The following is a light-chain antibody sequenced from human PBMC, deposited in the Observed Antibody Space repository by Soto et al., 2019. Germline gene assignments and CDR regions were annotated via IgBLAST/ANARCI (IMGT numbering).Light chain of an antibody. V-gene: IGKV1-5*03. CDR3: QQYNSYSYT. J-gene: IGKJ2*01. CDR1: QSINNW. Sequence: DFQMTQSPSTLSASVGDGVAITCRASQSINNWLAWYQQKPGKAPKLLIYEASNLQSGVPSRFSGSGSGTEFILTISSLQPDDFATYYCQQYNSYSYTFGQGTKLAIK. CDR2: EAS.